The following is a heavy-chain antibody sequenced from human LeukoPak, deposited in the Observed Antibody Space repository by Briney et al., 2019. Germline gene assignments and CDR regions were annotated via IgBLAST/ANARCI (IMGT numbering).Heavy chain of an antibody. CDR1: GGSFSGYY. Sequence: SETLSLTCAVYGGSFSGYYWSWIRQPPGKGLEWIGEINHSGSTNYNPSLKSRVTISEDTSKNQFSLKLSSVTAADTAVYYCARDFRGYVIDYWGQGTLVTVSS. D-gene: IGHD5-12*01. V-gene: IGHV4-34*01. CDR2: INHSGST. CDR3: ARDFRGYVIDY. J-gene: IGHJ4*02.